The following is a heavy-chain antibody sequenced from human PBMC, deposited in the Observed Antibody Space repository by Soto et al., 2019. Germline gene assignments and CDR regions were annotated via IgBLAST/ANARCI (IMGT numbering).Heavy chain of an antibody. Sequence: SETLSLTCAVSSGSISSSNWWSWVRQPPGKGLEWIGEIYHSGSTNYNPSLKSRVTISVDKSKNQFSLKLSSVTAADTAVYYCARAVVVVVPARGYYYYMDVWGKGTTVTVSS. V-gene: IGHV4-4*02. CDR3: ARAVVVVVPARGYYYYMDV. CDR2: IYHSGST. D-gene: IGHD2-2*01. CDR1: SGSISSSNW. J-gene: IGHJ6*03.